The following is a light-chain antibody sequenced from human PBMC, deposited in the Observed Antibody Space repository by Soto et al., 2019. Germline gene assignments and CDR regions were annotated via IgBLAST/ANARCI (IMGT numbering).Light chain of an antibody. CDR2: EVS. CDR1: SIDVGAYNF. J-gene: IGLJ1*01. V-gene: IGLV2-14*01. CDR3: ASLTTTSFV. Sequence: QSVLTQPAAVSGSPGQSITISCTGTSIDVGAYNFVSWYQHHPDKAPQLMISEVSNRPSGVSDRFSGSKSGNTASLTISGLQAEDEDDYYCASLTTTSFVFGTGTKVTVL.